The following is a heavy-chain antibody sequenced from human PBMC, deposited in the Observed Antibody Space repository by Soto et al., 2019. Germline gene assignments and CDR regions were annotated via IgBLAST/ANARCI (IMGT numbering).Heavy chain of an antibody. CDR1: GGTFSSYA. CDR3: ARDSPTTVTPDTRGGGYYYSYYAMHV. J-gene: IGHJ6*02. CDR2: IIPIFGTA. D-gene: IGHD4-17*01. V-gene: IGHV1-69*06. Sequence: ASVKVSCKASGGTFSSYAISWVRQAPGQGLEWMGGIIPIFGTANYAQKFQGRVTITADKSTSTAYMELSSLRSEDTAVYYCARDSPTTVTPDTRGGGYYYSYYAMHVWGQVTTVTVSS.